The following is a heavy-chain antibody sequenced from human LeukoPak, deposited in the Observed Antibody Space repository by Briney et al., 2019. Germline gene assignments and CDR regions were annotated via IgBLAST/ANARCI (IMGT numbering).Heavy chain of an antibody. CDR2: IGGGGETT. D-gene: IGHD4-17*01. CDR3: ARDYADYVGYFFFDY. Sequence: GGSLRLSCAASGFTFNSYTMNWVRQAPGKGLEWVSSIGGGGETTYYADSAKGRFTISRDNSQNTLYLQMNSLRAEDAAVYYCARDYADYVGYFFFDYWGQGTLVTVSS. J-gene: IGHJ4*02. V-gene: IGHV3-23*01. CDR1: GFTFNSYT.